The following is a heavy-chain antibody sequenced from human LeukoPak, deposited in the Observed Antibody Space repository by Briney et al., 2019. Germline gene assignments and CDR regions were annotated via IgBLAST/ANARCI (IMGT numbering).Heavy chain of an antibody. Sequence: ASVTVSCKASGYTVTSYGISWVRQAPGQGVEGMGWISAYNGNKNYAQKLQGRVTITTDTSTSTAYMELRSLRSDDTAVYYCARDYYDSSGYYYWGQGTLVTGSS. CDR1: GYTVTSYG. CDR3: ARDYYDSSGYYY. J-gene: IGHJ4*02. V-gene: IGHV1-18*01. CDR2: ISAYNGNK. D-gene: IGHD3-22*01.